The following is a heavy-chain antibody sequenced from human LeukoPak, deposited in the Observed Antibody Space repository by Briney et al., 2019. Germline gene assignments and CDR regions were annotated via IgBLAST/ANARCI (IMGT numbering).Heavy chain of an antibody. CDR3: ARDRAATQDWVEFDP. J-gene: IGHJ5*02. CDR1: GFSVSNCY. CDR2: IRDTGET. D-gene: IGHD2-15*01. Sequence: GGSLRLSCAISGFSVSNCYMSWVRQAPGKGLEWVSRIRDTGETFFADSVRGRFTLSRDNSKNTMYLQMNRLRVEDTAVYFCARDRAATQDWVEFDPWGQGTLVTVSS. V-gene: IGHV3-66*03.